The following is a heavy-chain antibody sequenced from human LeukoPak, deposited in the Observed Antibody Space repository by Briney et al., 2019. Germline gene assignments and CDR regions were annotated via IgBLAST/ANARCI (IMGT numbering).Heavy chain of an antibody. CDR1: GFTFSDSG. CDR3: AKDSVYGGWGNAFDI. D-gene: IGHD3-16*01. V-gene: IGHV3-30*02. Sequence: PGGSLRLSCAASGFTFSDSGMHWVRQAPGKGLEWVSFLRYDGSSKFYTDSVQGRFTISRDNSKNTLYLQMNSPRVEDAAVYYCAKDSVYGGWGNAFDIWGQGTMVTVSS. J-gene: IGHJ3*02. CDR2: LRYDGSSK.